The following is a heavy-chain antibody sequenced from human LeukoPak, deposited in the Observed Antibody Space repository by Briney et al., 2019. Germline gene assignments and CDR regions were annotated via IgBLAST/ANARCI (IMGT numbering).Heavy chain of an antibody. V-gene: IGHV3-21*01. Sequence: GGSLRLSCAAYGFTFSSHSMSWVRQAPGKGLEWVSSSSSSRSYKYYADSVKGRFTISRDNAKSSLYLQMNSLRAEDTAVYYCARDRTHWGDYLGISAFDIWGQGTMVTVSS. J-gene: IGHJ3*02. D-gene: IGHD4-17*01. CDR3: ARDRTHWGDYLGISAFDI. CDR1: GFTFSSHS. CDR2: SSSSRSYK.